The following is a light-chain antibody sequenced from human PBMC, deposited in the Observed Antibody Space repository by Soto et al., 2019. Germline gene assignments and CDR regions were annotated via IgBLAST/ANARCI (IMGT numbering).Light chain of an antibody. CDR3: QSHDSSLSAYV. CDR1: SPNIGAGYD. J-gene: IGLJ1*01. CDR2: GNS. V-gene: IGLV1-40*01. Sequence: QSVLTQPPSVSGAPGQRVTISCTGSSPNIGAGYDVHWYQQLPGTAPKLLIYGNSNRPSGVPDRFSGSKSGTSASLAITGLQAEDEADFYCQSHDSSLSAYVFGTATKSPS.